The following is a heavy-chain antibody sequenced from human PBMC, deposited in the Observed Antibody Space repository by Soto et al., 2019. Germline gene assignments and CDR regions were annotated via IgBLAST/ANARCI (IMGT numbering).Heavy chain of an antibody. Sequence: QITLKESGPTLVKPTQTLTLTCTFSGFSLSTSGVGVGWIRQPPGKALEWLALIYWDDDKRYSPSLKSRLTITKDPSKNQVVLTMTNMDPVDTPTYYCAHSLSSGWYRGWFDPWGQGTLVTVSS. D-gene: IGHD6-19*01. V-gene: IGHV2-5*02. CDR3: AHSLSSGWYRGWFDP. J-gene: IGHJ5*02. CDR2: IYWDDDK. CDR1: GFSLSTSGVG.